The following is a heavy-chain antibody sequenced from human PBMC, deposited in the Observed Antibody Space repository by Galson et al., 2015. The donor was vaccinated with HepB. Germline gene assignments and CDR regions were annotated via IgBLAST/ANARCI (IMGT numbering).Heavy chain of an antibody. CDR3: ARREATTYYYAMDV. Sequence: SLRLSCAASGFTFSDYTYNWVRQAPGKGLEWVSYINSAGSYIFYADSVKGRFTISRDNAKNSLYLQMNSLRAGDTAVYYCARREATTYYYAMDVWGQGTTVTVAS. V-gene: IGHV3-21*01. CDR2: INSAGSYI. J-gene: IGHJ6*02. CDR1: GFTFSDYT. D-gene: IGHD5-12*01.